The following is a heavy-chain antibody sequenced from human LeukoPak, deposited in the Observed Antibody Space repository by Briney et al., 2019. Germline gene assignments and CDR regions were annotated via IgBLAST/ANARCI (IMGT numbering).Heavy chain of an antibody. CDR3: ARDGSSNGLGENWFDP. CDR2: MNPNSGNT. CDR1: GYTFTSYD. J-gene: IGHJ5*02. Sequence: ASVKVSCKASGYTFTSYDINWVRQATGQGLEWMGWMNPNSGNTGYAQKFQGRVTMTRNTSISTAYMELSSLRSDDTAVYYCARDGSSNGLGENWFDPWGQGTLVTVSS. D-gene: IGHD3-10*01. V-gene: IGHV1-8*01.